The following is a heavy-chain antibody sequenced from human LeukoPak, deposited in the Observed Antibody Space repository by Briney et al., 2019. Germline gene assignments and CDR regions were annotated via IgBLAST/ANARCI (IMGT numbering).Heavy chain of an antibody. CDR2: ITWNGGST. CDR1: GFTFDNYG. D-gene: IGHD6-25*01. Sequence: GGSLRLSCAASGFTFDNYGVSWVRQAPGKGLEWVSGITWNGGSTGYADSVKGRFTISRDNAKNSLYLQMNSLRAEDTALYYCERDCCGSRDFDYWGLGALVTVSS. V-gene: IGHV3-20*04. J-gene: IGHJ4*02. CDR3: ERDCCGSRDFDY.